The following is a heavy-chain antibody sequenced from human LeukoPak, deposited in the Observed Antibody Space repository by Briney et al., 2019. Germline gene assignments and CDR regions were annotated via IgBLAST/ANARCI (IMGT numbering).Heavy chain of an antibody. Sequence: GGSLRLSCAASGFTFSTYAMHWVRQAPGKGLEWVALISYDGSNKYYADSVKGRFTISRDNSKNTLYLQMNSLRAEDTAVYYCARNMIPTSLDAFDIWGQGTMVTVSS. CDR3: ARNMIPTSLDAFDI. CDR1: GFTFSTYA. D-gene: IGHD3-22*01. J-gene: IGHJ3*02. CDR2: ISYDGSNK. V-gene: IGHV3-30-3*01.